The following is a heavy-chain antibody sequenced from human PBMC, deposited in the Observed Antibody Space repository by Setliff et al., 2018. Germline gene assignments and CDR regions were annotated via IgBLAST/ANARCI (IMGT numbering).Heavy chain of an antibody. V-gene: IGHV1-18*01. D-gene: IGHD3-22*01. J-gene: IGHJ6*01. CDR1: GYTFTNYG. Sequence: ASVKVSCKTSGYTFTNYGISWVRQAPGQGLEWMGWISADNGNTKNVQEFQGRVTMTTDTTTSTAYMELRSLRSDDTAVYYCARERAYDGINYYGMDVWGQGTTVTVSS. CDR2: ISADNGNT. CDR3: ARERAYDGINYYGMDV.